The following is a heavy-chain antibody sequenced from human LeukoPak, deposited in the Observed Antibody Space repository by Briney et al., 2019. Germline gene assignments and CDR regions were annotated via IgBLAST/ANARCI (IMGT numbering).Heavy chain of an antibody. CDR2: IYYSGST. CDR3: AGKRGYSYGRHTWFDP. CDR1: GGSISSYY. V-gene: IGHV4-59*01. D-gene: IGHD5-18*01. Sequence: NPSETLSLTCTVSGGSISSYYWSWIRQPPGKGLEWIGYIYYSGSTNYNPSLKSRVTISVDTSKNQFSLKLSSVTAADTAVYYCAGKRGYSYGRHTWFDPWGQGTLVTVSS. J-gene: IGHJ5*02.